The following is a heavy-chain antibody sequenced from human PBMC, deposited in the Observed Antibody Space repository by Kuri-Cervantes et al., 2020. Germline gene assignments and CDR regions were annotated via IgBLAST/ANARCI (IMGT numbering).Heavy chain of an antibody. V-gene: IGHV1-46*01. J-gene: IGHJ2*01. CDR2: INPSGGSA. CDR1: GYTFTSYY. CDR3: ARDRGANWYFDL. D-gene: IGHD3-10*01. Sequence: ASVKVSCKASGYTFTSYYMHWVRQAPGQGLEWMGIINPSGGSASYAQKFQGRVTMTRDTSTSTVYMELSSLRSEDTAVYYCARDRGANWYFDLWGRGTLVTVSS.